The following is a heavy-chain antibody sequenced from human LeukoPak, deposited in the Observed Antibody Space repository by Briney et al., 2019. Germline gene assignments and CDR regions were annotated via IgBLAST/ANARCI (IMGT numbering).Heavy chain of an antibody. Sequence: SETLSLTCTVSGGSISSSSYYWGWIRQPPGKGLEWIGSIYYSGSIYYNPSLKSRVTISVDTSKNQFSLKLSSVTAADTAVYYCAKQHDTSGSFVGFDYWGQGTLVTVS. V-gene: IGHV4-39*01. J-gene: IGHJ4*02. CDR2: IYYSGSI. CDR1: GGSISSSSYY. CDR3: AKQHDTSGSFVGFDY. D-gene: IGHD3-22*01.